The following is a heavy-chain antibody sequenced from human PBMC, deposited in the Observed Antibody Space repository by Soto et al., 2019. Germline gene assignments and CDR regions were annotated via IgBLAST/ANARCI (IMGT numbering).Heavy chain of an antibody. D-gene: IGHD5-18*01. CDR3: ARGIPHQLWLHGLDY. V-gene: IGHV3-13*01. J-gene: IGHJ4*02. CDR2: IGTAGDT. Sequence: PGGSLRLSCAASGFTFSSYDMHWVRQATGKGLEWVSAIGTAGDTYYPGSVKGRFTISRENAKNSLYLQMNSLRAEDTAVYYCARGIPHQLWLHGLDYWGQGTLVTVSS. CDR1: GFTFSSYD.